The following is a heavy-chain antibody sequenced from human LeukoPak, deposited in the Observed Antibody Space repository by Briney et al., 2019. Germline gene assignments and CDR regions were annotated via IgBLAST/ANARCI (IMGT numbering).Heavy chain of an antibody. V-gene: IGHV4-34*01. Sequence: SETLSLTCAVYGGSFSAYYWSRIRLPPGKGLEWIGEINHPGSTNYSPSLKSRVTISLDTSKNQFSLKLISVTAADTAVYYCARGGIAVAGTAYGMDVWGQGTTVTVSS. J-gene: IGHJ6*02. D-gene: IGHD6-19*01. CDR3: ARGGIAVAGTAYGMDV. CDR2: INHPGST. CDR1: GGSFSAYY.